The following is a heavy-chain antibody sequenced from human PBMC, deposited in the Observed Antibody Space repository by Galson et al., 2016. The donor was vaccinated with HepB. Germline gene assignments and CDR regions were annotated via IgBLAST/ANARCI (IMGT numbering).Heavy chain of an antibody. D-gene: IGHD6-19*01. V-gene: IGHV3-43*02. CDR1: GFSFHDYY. J-gene: IGHJ5*02. Sequence: SLRLSCAASGFSFHDYYMLWVRQAPGKGLEWVSLISGDGTRTYYVDSVKGRFTISRDTSKNYLYLQMTTLKTEDTAFYYCVMGSGWFGTSWGQGTLVTVSS. CDR2: ISGDGTRT. CDR3: VMGSGWFGTS.